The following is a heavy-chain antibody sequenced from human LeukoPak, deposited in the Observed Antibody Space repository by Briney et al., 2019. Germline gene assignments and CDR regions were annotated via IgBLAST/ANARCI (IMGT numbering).Heavy chain of an antibody. Sequence: GSLRLSCAASGFTFSNAWMSWIRHAPGKGLEWIGEISRTRRTNYNSSLKSRVTISIDKSKNQLSLTLRSVTAADLAVYYCATARGYCSSTRCPDWFDPWGQGTLVPVSS. D-gene: IGHD2-2*01. CDR2: ISRTRRT. CDR1: GFTFSNAW. V-gene: IGHV4-34*01. J-gene: IGHJ5*02. CDR3: ATARGYCSSTRCPDWFDP.